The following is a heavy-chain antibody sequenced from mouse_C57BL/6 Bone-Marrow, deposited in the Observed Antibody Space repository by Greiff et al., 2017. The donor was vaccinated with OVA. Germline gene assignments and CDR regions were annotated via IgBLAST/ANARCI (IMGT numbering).Heavy chain of an antibody. J-gene: IGHJ2*01. Sequence: EVQGVESGGDLVKPGGSLKLSCAASGFTFSSYGMSWVRQTPDKRLEWVATISSGGSYTYYPDSVKGRFTISRDNAKNTLYLQMSSLKSEDTAMYYCARQGGTGFDYWGQGTTLTVSS. V-gene: IGHV5-6*01. CDR3: ARQGGTGFDY. D-gene: IGHD3-3*01. CDR1: GFTFSSYG. CDR2: ISSGGSYT.